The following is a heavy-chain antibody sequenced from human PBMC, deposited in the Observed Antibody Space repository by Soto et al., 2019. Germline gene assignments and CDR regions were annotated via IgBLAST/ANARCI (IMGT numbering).Heavy chain of an antibody. D-gene: IGHD3-9*01. CDR3: SYDTFGDKDF. CDR2: VNPDWTIT. J-gene: IGHJ4*02. Sequence: PVWSLRLSGASCGYTFSHSWMGWVRQAPGKGLVWVSLVNPDWTITTYADSVKGRFTISRDNAKNTLYLQMNSLGVEDTALYYCSYDTFGDKDFWGQGTPVTVSS. CDR1: GYTFSHSW. V-gene: IGHV3-74*01.